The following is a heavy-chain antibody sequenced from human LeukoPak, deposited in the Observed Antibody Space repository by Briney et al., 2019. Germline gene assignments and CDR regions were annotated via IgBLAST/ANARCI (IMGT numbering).Heavy chain of an antibody. Sequence: ASVKVSCKASGYTFTIYYMHWVRQAPGQVLEWLGIINPNGGGTNYAQKFQGRVTMTRDTSTSTVYMELSSLRSDDTAVYYCARDRASNSSGWYWFDPWGQGTLVTVSS. CDR3: ARDRASNSSGWYWFDP. CDR1: GYTFTIYY. J-gene: IGHJ5*02. D-gene: IGHD6-19*01. CDR2: INPNGGGT. V-gene: IGHV1-46*01.